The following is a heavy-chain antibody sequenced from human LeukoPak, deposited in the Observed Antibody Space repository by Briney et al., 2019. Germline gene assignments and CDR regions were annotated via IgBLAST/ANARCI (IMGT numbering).Heavy chain of an antibody. CDR2: INPNSGGT. J-gene: IGHJ5*01. CDR1: GYTFTGYY. CDR3: AREKRVAGSRGGFDS. Sequence: ASVKVSCKASGYTFTGYYMHWVRQAPGQGLEWMGWINPNSGGTNYAQKFQGRVTMTRDTSISTAYMELSRLRSDDTAVYYCAREKRVAGSRGGFDSWGQGTLVTVSS. V-gene: IGHV1-2*02. D-gene: IGHD6-19*01.